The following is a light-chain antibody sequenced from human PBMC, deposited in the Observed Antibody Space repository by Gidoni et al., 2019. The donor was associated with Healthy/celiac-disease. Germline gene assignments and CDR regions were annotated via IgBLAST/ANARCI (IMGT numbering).Light chain of an antibody. V-gene: IGKV1-39*01. CDR1: QSISSY. CDR2: AAA. Sequence: DIQMTQSPSSLSASVGDRVTITCRASQSISSYLNWYQQKPGKAPKLLIYAAASLQSGVPSRLSGSGSGTECTLTISSLQPEDFATYYCQQSYSTPWTFGQXTKVEIK. J-gene: IGKJ1*01. CDR3: QQSYSTPWT.